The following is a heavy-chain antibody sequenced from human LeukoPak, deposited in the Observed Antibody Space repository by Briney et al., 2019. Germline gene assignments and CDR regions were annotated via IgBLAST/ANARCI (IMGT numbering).Heavy chain of an antibody. CDR2: INPNSGGT. CDR3: ARAGEYSSAYNWFDP. Sequence: ASVKVSCKASGYTFTGYYMRWVRQAPGQGLEWMGWINPNSGGTNYAQKFQGRVTMTRDTYISTAYMELSRLRSDDTAVYYCARAGEYSSAYNWFDPWGQGTLVTVSS. CDR1: GYTFTGYY. V-gene: IGHV1-2*02. D-gene: IGHD6-6*01. J-gene: IGHJ5*02.